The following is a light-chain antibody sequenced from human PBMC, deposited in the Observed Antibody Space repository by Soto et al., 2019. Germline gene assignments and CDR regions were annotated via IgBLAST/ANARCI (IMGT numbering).Light chain of an antibody. J-gene: IGLJ1*01. CDR1: STDVGGYNY. CDR2: EVS. CDR3: GSYTSANSPFV. Sequence: QSVLTQPSSVSGSPGQSITISCTGTSTDVGGYNYVSWYQHHPDKAPKLVIHEVSNRPSGVSDRFSGSKSGNTASLTISGLQAEDESDYYCGSYTSANSPFVFGTGTKVTVL. V-gene: IGLV2-14*01.